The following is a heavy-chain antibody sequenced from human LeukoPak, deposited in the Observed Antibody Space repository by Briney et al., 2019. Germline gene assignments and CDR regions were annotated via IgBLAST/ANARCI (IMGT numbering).Heavy chain of an antibody. V-gene: IGHV3-48*03. D-gene: IGHD4-17*01. J-gene: IGHJ4*02. Sequence: PGGSLRPSCAASGFNISSYEMIWVRQAPGKGLEWVSYISISGNIKKYADSVRGRSTISRDNAKNSLYLQMNSLRAEDTAVYYCARAWAVSFDNWGQGTLVTVSS. CDR1: GFNISSYE. CDR2: ISISGNIK. CDR3: ARAWAVSFDN.